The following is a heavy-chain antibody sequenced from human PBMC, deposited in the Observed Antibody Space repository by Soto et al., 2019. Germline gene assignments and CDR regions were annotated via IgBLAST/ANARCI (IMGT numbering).Heavy chain of an antibody. V-gene: IGHV1-58*01. J-gene: IGHJ6*02. Sequence: ASVKVSCKASGFTFTSSAVQWVRQARGQRLEWIGWIVVGSGNTNYAQKFQERVTITRDMSTSTAYMELSSLRSEDTAVYYCAARDYGSGSLYGMDVWGQGTTVTVSS. CDR2: IVVGSGNT. D-gene: IGHD3-10*01. CDR3: AARDYGSGSLYGMDV. CDR1: GFTFTSSA.